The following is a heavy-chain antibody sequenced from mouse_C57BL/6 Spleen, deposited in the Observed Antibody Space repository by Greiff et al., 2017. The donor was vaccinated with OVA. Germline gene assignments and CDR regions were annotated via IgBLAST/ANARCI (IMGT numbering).Heavy chain of an antibody. CDR3: ARRGGSSPHWYFDV. Sequence: QVQLKESGAELARPGASVKLSCKASGYTFTSYGISWVKQRTGQGLEWIGEIYPRSGNTYYNEKFKGKATLTADKSSSTAYMELRSLTSEDSAVYFCARRGGSSPHWYFDVWGTGTTVTVSS. D-gene: IGHD1-1*01. J-gene: IGHJ1*03. V-gene: IGHV1-81*01. CDR2: IYPRSGNT. CDR1: GYTFTSYG.